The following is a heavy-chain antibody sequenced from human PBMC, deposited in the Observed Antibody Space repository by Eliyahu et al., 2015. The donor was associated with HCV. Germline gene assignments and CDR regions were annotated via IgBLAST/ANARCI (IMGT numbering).Heavy chain of an antibody. CDR3: ARGEGVAFGSGSSTFDY. J-gene: IGHJ4*02. V-gene: IGHV1-2*02. Sequence: QVQLVQSGAEVKKPGASVKVACKASGSXFTGXNMHWVRQAPGQGLGWMAWINPNSGGTNYAQKFQGRVTMTRDTSISTAYMELSNLRSDDTAVYYCARGEGVAFGSGSSTFDYWGQGTLVTVSS. CDR1: GSXFTGXN. CDR2: INPNSGGT. D-gene: IGHD6-19*01.